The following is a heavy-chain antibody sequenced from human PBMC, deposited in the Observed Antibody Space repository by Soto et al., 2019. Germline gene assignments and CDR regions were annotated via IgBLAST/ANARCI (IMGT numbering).Heavy chain of an antibody. Sequence: QPGGSLRLSCAASGFTFSSYAMHWVRQAPGKGLEWVAVISYDGSNKYYADSVKGRFTISRDNSKNTLYLQMNSLRAEDTAVYYCARSSIAARSAGRDYYYYYGMDVWGQGTTVTVS. J-gene: IGHJ6*02. CDR1: GFTFSSYA. CDR2: ISYDGSNK. CDR3: ARSSIAARSAGRDYYYYYGMDV. D-gene: IGHD6-6*01. V-gene: IGHV3-30-3*01.